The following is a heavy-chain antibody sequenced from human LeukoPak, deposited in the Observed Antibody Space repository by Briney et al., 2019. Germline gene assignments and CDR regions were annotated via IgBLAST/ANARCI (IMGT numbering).Heavy chain of an antibody. CDR1: GSTFSNYW. Sequence: GGSLRLSCAASGSTFSNYWMSWVRQPPGKGLEWVANIKQDGSEKYYVDSVKGRFTISRHNAKNSLYLQMNNLSIEDTAVYYCARDGDGYKSIPFDYWGQGALVTVSS. V-gene: IGHV3-7*01. J-gene: IGHJ4*02. CDR2: IKQDGSEK. D-gene: IGHD5-24*01. CDR3: ARDGDGYKSIPFDY.